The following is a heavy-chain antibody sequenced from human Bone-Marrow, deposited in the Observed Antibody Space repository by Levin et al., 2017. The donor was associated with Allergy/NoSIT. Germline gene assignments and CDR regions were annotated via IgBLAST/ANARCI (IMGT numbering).Heavy chain of an antibody. D-gene: IGHD2-2*03. CDR3: AREKRQTPMDDYYYGMDV. CDR2: IYPGDSDT. Sequence: GESLKISCKGSGYNFNSHWIGWVRQMPGKGLEWMGLIYPGDSDTRYSPSFQGQVTMSVDKSISTAYLQLSSLQASDTAMYYCAREKRQTPMDDYYYGMDVWGQGTTVIVSS. CDR1: GYNFNSHW. V-gene: IGHV5-51*01. J-gene: IGHJ6*02.